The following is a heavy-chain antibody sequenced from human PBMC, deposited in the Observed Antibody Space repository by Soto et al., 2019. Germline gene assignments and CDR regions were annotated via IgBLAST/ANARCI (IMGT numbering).Heavy chain of an antibody. CDR2: INAGNGDT. Sequence: ASVKVSCKASGYTFTSYAMHWVRQAPGQRLEWMGWINAGNGDTKYSQKFQGRVTITRDTSASTAYMELSSLRSEDTAVYYCARDLGQLVFDYWGQGTLVTVSS. CDR3: ARDLGQLVFDY. D-gene: IGHD6-6*01. J-gene: IGHJ4*02. V-gene: IGHV1-3*01. CDR1: GYTFTSYA.